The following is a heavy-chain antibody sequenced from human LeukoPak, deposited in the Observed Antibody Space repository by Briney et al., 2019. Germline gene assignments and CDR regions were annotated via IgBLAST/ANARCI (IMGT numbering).Heavy chain of an antibody. CDR1: GGTFSNYA. J-gene: IGHJ4*02. D-gene: IGHD6-19*01. Sequence: GASVKVSCKASGGTFSNYAISWVRQAPGQGLEWMGWISAYNGNTNYAQKLQGRVTMTTDTSTSTAYMELRSLRSDDTAVYYCAREDSSGFDYWGQGTLVTVSS. V-gene: IGHV1-18*01. CDR2: ISAYNGNT. CDR3: AREDSSGFDY.